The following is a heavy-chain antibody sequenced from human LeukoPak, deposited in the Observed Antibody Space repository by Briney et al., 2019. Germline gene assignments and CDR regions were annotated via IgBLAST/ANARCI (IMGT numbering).Heavy chain of an antibody. J-gene: IGHJ4*02. CDR3: ARPHLWFGELYFDY. D-gene: IGHD3-10*01. CDR2: IKQYGSEK. CDR1: GFTFSSYW. V-gene: IGHV3-7*01. Sequence: PGGSLRLSCAASGFTFSSYWMSWVRQAPGKGLEWVANIKQYGSEKYYVDSVKGRFTISRDNAKNSLYLQMNSLRAEDTAVYYCARPHLWFGELYFDYWGQGTLVTVSS.